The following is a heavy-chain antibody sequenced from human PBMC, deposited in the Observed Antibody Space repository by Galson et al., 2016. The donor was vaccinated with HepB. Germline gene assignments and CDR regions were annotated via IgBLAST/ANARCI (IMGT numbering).Heavy chain of an antibody. CDR2: ISTYNGNT. J-gene: IGHJ6*02. CDR3: ARDGTLSGSYYHFYGMDV. V-gene: IGHV1-18*01. CDR1: GYSFISYG. D-gene: IGHD1-26*01. Sequence: SVKVSCKASGYSFISYGISWVRQARGQGLEWMGWISTYNGNTNYEQKFKGRVTLTADISTSTAQMELRSLRSDDTAVCYCARDGTLSGSYYHFYGMDVWGQGTTVTVSS.